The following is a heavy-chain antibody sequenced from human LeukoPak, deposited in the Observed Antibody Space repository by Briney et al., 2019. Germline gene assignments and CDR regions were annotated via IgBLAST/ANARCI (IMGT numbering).Heavy chain of an antibody. V-gene: IGHV5-51*01. CDR2: IYPGDSET. D-gene: IGHD4-23*01. CDR1: GYSFTTHW. Sequence: GESLKISCQASGYSFTTHWIGWVRPMPGRGLEWLGIIYPGDSETKYSPSFQGQVTMSVDRSTNTTYLQWISLKASDTAMYYCARRLYGGRSLVYFDHWGRGTQVTVSS. J-gene: IGHJ4*02. CDR3: ARRLYGGRSLVYFDH.